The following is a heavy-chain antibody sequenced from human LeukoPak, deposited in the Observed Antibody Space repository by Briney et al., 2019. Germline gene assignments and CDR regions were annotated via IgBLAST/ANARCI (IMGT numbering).Heavy chain of an antibody. D-gene: IGHD5-18*01. CDR3: AKDIEVQLWFSFDY. CDR1: GFTFSSYW. J-gene: IGHJ4*02. V-gene: IGHV3-7*03. CDR2: IKQDGSET. Sequence: GGSLRLSCAASGFTFSSYWMSWVRQAPGKGLEWVANIKQDGSETYYVDSVKGRFTISRDNAKNSLYLQMNSLRAEDTALYYCAKDIEVQLWFSFDYWGQGTLVTVSS.